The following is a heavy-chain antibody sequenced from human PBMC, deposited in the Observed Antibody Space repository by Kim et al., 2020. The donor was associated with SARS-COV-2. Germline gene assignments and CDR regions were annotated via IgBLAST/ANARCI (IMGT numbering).Heavy chain of an antibody. CDR1: GFTVSSNY. Sequence: GGSLRLSCAASGFTVSSNYMSWVRQAPGKGLEWVSVIYSGGSTYYADSVKGRFTISRDNSKNTLYLQMNSLRAEDTAVYYCARDQKYGSGPIYYYYGMDVWGQGTTVTVSS. D-gene: IGHD3-10*01. J-gene: IGHJ6*02. V-gene: IGHV3-66*01. CDR2: IYSGGST. CDR3: ARDQKYGSGPIYYYYGMDV.